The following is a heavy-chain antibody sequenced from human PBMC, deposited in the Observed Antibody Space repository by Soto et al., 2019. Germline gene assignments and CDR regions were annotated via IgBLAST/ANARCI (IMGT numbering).Heavy chain of an antibody. CDR2: IIPILGTA. Sequence: ASVKVSCKASGGTFSSYTISWVRQAPGQGLEWMGGIIPILGTANYAQKFQGRVTITADESTSTAYMELSSLRSEDTAVYYCARWTPYGDYEGANYYYGMDVWGQGTTVTVSS. CDR1: GGTFSSYT. CDR3: ARWTPYGDYEGANYYYGMDV. D-gene: IGHD4-17*01. V-gene: IGHV1-69*13. J-gene: IGHJ6*02.